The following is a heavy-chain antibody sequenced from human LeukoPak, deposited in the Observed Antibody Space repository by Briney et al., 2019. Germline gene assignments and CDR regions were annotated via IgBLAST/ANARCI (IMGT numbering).Heavy chain of an antibody. J-gene: IGHJ5*02. Sequence: GGSLRLSCAASGFTFGGYWMSWLRQRPGKGLEWVANIQPDGSDKNYVDSVKGRFTISRDNAEKSLYLQMNSLRAEDTALYYCARGLGWFDPLGQGTLVTVSS. CDR2: IQPDGSDK. CDR3: ARGLGWFDP. V-gene: IGHV3-7*04. CDR1: GFTFGGYW.